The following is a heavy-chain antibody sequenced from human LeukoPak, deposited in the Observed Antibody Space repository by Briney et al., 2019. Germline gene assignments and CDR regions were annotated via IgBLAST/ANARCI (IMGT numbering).Heavy chain of an antibody. V-gene: IGHV3-30-3*01. J-gene: IGHJ4*02. Sequence: GRSLRLSCAASGFTFSSYAMHWVRQAPGKGLEWVAVISYDGSNKYYADSVKGRFTISRDNSKNTLYLQMNSLRAEDTAVYYCAKVGANHVGYWGQGTLVTVSS. D-gene: IGHD1-26*01. CDR2: ISYDGSNK. CDR3: AKVGANHVGY. CDR1: GFTFSSYA.